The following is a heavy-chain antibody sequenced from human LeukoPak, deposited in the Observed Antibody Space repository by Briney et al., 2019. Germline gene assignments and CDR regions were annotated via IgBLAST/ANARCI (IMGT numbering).Heavy chain of an antibody. J-gene: IGHJ4*02. V-gene: IGHV3-33*06. CDR3: SKLNLGDCSGGSCYPSDY. CDR2: IWYDGNKK. CDR1: GFTFSNYG. Sequence: GGSLRLSCAASGFTFSNYGMHWGRQTPAKGLEWLAVIWYDGNKKHYVESVQGRFTISRDNSKNTLYLQMSSLRAADTTIYYCSKLNLGDCSGGSCYPSDYWGQGTLVTVSS. D-gene: IGHD2-15*01.